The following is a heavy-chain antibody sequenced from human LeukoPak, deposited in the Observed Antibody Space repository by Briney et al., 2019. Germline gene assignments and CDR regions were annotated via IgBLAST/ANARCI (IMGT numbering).Heavy chain of an antibody. V-gene: IGHV3-33*01. J-gene: IGHJ3*01. CDR2: IWPDGSNK. Sequence: GRSLRLSCEASGITFSSYGIHWVRQAPGKGLEWVAVIWPDGSNKYYADSVKGRFIISRDNSKNTLWLQMNGLRAEDTAVYYCASAAGAFDSWGQGTMVTVSS. CDR3: ASAAGAFDS. D-gene: IGHD6-13*01. CDR1: GITFSSYG.